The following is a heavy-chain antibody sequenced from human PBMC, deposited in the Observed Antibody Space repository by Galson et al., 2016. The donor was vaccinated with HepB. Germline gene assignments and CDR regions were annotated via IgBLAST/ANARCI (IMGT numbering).Heavy chain of an antibody. D-gene: IGHD6-19*01. Sequence: SLRLSCAVSGFSFRSHAMNWARQAPGKGLEWVSSISSGSSYTYYADSVKGRFTISRDNARNPLYLQMNSLRVEDTAVYYCARMRYSSGWLDGFDIWGQGTMVTVSS. V-gene: IGHV3-21*01. CDR3: ARMRYSSGWLDGFDI. J-gene: IGHJ3*02. CDR1: GFSFRSHA. CDR2: ISSGSSYT.